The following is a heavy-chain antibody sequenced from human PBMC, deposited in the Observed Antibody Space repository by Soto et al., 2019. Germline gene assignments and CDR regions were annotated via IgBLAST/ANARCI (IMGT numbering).Heavy chain of an antibody. CDR1: GFTLSSYA. D-gene: IGHD3-9*01. CDR3: AKDQDVLRYFEWLLSFDY. CDR2: ISGSGGST. Sequence: PGGSLRLSCAASGFTLSSYAMSWVRQAPGKGLEWVSAISGSGGSTYYADSVKGRFTISRDNSKNTLYLQMNGLRAEDTAVYYCAKDQDVLRYFEWLLSFDYWGQGTLVTVSS. J-gene: IGHJ4*02. V-gene: IGHV3-23*01.